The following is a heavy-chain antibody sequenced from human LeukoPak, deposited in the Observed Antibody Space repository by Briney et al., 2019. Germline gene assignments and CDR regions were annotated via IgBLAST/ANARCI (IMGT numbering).Heavy chain of an antibody. D-gene: IGHD6-6*01. Sequence: PGRSLRLSCAASGFTFSSHGMHWVRQAPGKGLEWVAVIWYDGSKYYADSVKGRFTISRDNSKNTLYLQMNSLRAEDTAVYYCARDKYSSSSYYFDYWGQGTLVTVSS. V-gene: IGHV3-33*01. CDR1: GFTFSSHG. J-gene: IGHJ4*02. CDR3: ARDKYSSSSYYFDY. CDR2: IWYDGSK.